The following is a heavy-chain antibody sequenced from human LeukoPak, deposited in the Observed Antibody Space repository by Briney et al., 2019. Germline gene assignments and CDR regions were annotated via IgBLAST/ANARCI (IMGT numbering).Heavy chain of an antibody. V-gene: IGHV3-NL1*01. CDR1: GFTFSSYG. D-gene: IGHD3-10*01. Sequence: GGSLRLSCAMSGFTFSSYGMHWVRQAPGKGLEWVSVFYRDGGIYYADSVKGRFTISRDNSMNTVYLQMNSLRVEDTAVYYCARGSFGRPLDDWGQGTLVTVSS. CDR3: ARGSFGRPLDD. J-gene: IGHJ4*02. CDR2: FYRDGGI.